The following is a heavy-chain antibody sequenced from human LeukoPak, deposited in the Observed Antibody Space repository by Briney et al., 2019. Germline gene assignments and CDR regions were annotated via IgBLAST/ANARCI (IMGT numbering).Heavy chain of an antibody. D-gene: IGHD5-24*01. V-gene: IGHV4-61*08. J-gene: IGHJ4*02. Sequence: SETLSLTCTVSGNSISSGDNYWSWIRQPPGKGLEWIGYIYYSGSTNYNPSLKSRVTISVDTSKNQFSLKLSSVTAADTAVYYCARVSYKSSDWGQGTLVTVSS. CDR1: GNSISSGDNY. CDR3: ARVSYKSSD. CDR2: IYYSGST.